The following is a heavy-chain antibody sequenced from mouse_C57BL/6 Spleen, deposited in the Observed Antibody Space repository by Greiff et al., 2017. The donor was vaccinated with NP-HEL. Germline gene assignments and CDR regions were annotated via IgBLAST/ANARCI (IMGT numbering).Heavy chain of an antibody. J-gene: IGHJ3*01. CDR3: ASYYSNYPAWFAY. Sequence: VQLQQPGAELVKPGASVKMSCKASGYTFTSYWITWVKQRPGQGLEWIGDIYPGSGSTNYNEKFKSKATLTVDTSSSTAYMQLSSLTSEDSAVYYCASYYSNYPAWFAYWGQGTLVTVSA. D-gene: IGHD2-5*01. V-gene: IGHV1-55*01. CDR2: IYPGSGST. CDR1: GYTFTSYW.